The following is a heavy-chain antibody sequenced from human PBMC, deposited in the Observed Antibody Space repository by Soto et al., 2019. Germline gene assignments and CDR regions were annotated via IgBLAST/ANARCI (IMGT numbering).Heavy chain of an antibody. CDR3: ARDTSSTSLRAEYFQF. V-gene: IGHV4-39*02. CDR2: VHHSVTT. Sequence: SETLSLTCTFSGCSITSSSYYWGWIRQPPGKGLEWIGSVHHSVTTYYNPSLKGRVTISMDTSKNQFSLRLTSVAAADTAVYYCARDTSSTSLRAEYFQFWGQGTQVTVSS. D-gene: IGHD6-13*01. CDR1: GCSITSSSYY. J-gene: IGHJ1*01.